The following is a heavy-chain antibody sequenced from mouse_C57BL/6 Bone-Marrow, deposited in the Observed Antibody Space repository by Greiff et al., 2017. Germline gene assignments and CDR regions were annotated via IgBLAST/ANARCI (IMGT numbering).Heavy chain of an antibody. D-gene: IGHD2-3*01. CDR3: SRLPDGYYEEYYYAMDY. Sequence: EVMLVESGGGLVKPGGSLKLSCAASGFTFSSYAMSWVRQTPEKRLEWVATIRDGGSYTYYPDNVKGRFTISRENAKNNLYLQMSHLESEDTARYYCSRLPDGYYEEYYYAMDYWGQGTSVTVSS. CDR1: GFTFSSYA. V-gene: IGHV5-4*03. CDR2: IRDGGSYT. J-gene: IGHJ4*01.